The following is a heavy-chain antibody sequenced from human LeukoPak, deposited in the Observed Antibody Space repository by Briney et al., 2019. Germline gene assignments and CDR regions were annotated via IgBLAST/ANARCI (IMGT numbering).Heavy chain of an antibody. CDR2: IVVGSGNT. CDR1: GFTFTSSA. J-gene: IGHJ3*02. V-gene: IGHV1-58*02. Sequence: GASVNVSCKASGFTFTSSAMQWVRQARGQRLEWIGWIVVGSGNTNYAQNFQERVTITRDMSTSTAYMELSSLRSEDTAVYYCAANTPRVVREDAFDIWGQGTMVTVSS. CDR3: AANTPRVVREDAFDI. D-gene: IGHD2-21*01.